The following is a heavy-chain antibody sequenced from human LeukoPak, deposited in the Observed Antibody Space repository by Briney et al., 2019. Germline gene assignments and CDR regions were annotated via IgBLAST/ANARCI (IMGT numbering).Heavy chain of an antibody. CDR2: INPNSGGT. Sequence: ASVKDSCKASGYTFTGYYMHWVRQAPGQGLEWMGWINPNSGGTNYAQKFQGRVTMNRDTSVSTAYMELSRLRSDDTAVYYCAMPSSVATKTPFDYWGQGTLVTVSS. D-gene: IGHD2-15*01. CDR3: AMPSSVATKTPFDY. J-gene: IGHJ4*02. CDR1: GYTFTGYY. V-gene: IGHV1-2*02.